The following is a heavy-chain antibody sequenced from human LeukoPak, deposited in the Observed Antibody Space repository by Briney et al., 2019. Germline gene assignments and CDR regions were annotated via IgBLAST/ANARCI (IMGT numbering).Heavy chain of an antibody. V-gene: IGHV1-69*04. CDR2: IIPIFGIA. J-gene: IGHJ3*02. CDR3: ARDRKYYDSSGYYYEAFDI. D-gene: IGHD3-22*01. Sequence: RGSSVTVSCKASGGTFSSYAISWVRQAPGQGLEWMGRIIPIFGIANYAQKFQGRVTITADKSTSTAYMELSSLRSEDTAVYYCARDRKYYDSSGYYYEAFDIWGQGTMVTVSS. CDR1: GGTFSSYA.